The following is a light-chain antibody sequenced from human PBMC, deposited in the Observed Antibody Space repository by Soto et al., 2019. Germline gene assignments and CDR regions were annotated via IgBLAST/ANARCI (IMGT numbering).Light chain of an antibody. CDR2: GTS. CDR3: QQYGNSPIT. Sequence: VMTQAPATLSLSRGERATLSCRASERIYSAYLGWYQQKPGQAPRLLIYGTSSRATGIPDRFSGSGPGTDFTLTISRLEPEDFAVYYCQQYGNSPITFGQGTKVDIK. CDR1: ERIYSAY. J-gene: IGKJ1*01. V-gene: IGKV3-20*01.